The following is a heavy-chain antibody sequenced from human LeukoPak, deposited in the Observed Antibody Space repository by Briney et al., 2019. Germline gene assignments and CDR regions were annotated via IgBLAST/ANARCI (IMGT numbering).Heavy chain of an antibody. CDR1: GYTFTSYG. CDR2: IIPIFGTA. Sequence: ASVKVSCKASGYTFTSYGISWVRQAPGQGLEWMGGIIPIFGTANYAQKFQGRVTITTDESTSTAYMELSSLRSEDTAVYYCAVRKHRDYSNPFDYWGQGTLVTVSS. J-gene: IGHJ4*02. D-gene: IGHD4-11*01. CDR3: AVRKHRDYSNPFDY. V-gene: IGHV1-69*05.